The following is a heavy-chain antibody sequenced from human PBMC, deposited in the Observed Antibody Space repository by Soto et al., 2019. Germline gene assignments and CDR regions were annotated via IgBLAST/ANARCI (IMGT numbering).Heavy chain of an antibody. V-gene: IGHV4-34*01. CDR2: INHSGST. J-gene: IGHJ4*02. CDR3: ARVLLGYCSSTSCYTLDY. Sequence: PSETLSLTCAVYGGSFSCYYWSWIRQPPGKGLEWIGEINHSGSTNYNPSLKSRVTISVDTSKNQFSLKLSSVTAADTAVYYCARVLLGYCSSTSCYTLDYWGQGTLVTVSS. D-gene: IGHD2-2*02. CDR1: GGSFSCYY.